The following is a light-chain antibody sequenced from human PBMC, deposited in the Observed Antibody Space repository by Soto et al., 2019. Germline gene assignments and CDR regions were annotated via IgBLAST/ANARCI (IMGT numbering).Light chain of an antibody. V-gene: IGKV3-15*01. CDR1: QSVSRF. Sequence: EIVMTQSLATLSVSPGERVTLSCRASQSVSRFLAWYQQRPGQAPRLLTYDTSTRATGVPARFSGSGSGTEFSLTISSLQSEDFAVYYCQQYDNWPPCTFGQGTKLEVK. CDR2: DTS. CDR3: QQYDNWPPCT. J-gene: IGKJ2*02.